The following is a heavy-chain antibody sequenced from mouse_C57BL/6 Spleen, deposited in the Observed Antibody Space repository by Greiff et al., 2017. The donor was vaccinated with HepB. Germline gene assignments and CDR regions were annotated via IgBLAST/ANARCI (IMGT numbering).Heavy chain of an antibody. CDR3: TQKTYYSNYVFDY. CDR2: IRLKSDNYAT. D-gene: IGHD2-5*01. CDR1: GFTFSNYW. J-gene: IGHJ2*01. V-gene: IGHV6-3*01. Sequence: EVKLMESGGGLVQPGGSMKLSCVASGFTFSNYWMNWVRQSPEKGLEWVAQIRLKSDNYATHYAESVKGRFTISRDDSKSSVYLQMNNLRAEDTEIYYCTQKTYYSNYVFDYWGQGTTLTVSS.